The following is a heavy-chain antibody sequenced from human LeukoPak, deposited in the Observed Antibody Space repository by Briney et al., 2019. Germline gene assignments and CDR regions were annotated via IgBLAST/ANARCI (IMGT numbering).Heavy chain of an antibody. D-gene: IGHD6-19*01. Sequence: PGGSLRLSCAASGFTFSSYRMSWVRQAPGKGLEWVANIKQDGSEKYYVDSVKGRFTISRDNAKNSLYLQMNSLRAEDTAVYYCARGSSGWYAGEADYWGQGTLVTVSS. CDR2: IKQDGSEK. CDR3: ARGSSGWYAGEADY. V-gene: IGHV3-7*01. J-gene: IGHJ4*02. CDR1: GFTFSSYR.